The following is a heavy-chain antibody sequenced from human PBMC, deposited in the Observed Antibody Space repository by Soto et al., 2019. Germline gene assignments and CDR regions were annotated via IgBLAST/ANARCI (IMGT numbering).Heavy chain of an antibody. CDR3: ARGRGGYLDQSRNWFDP. CDR1: GGSISSYY. V-gene: IGHV4-59*01. CDR2: IYYSGST. D-gene: IGHD3-22*01. J-gene: IGHJ5*02. Sequence: PSETLSLTCTVSGGSISSYYWSWIRQPPGKGLEWIGYIYYSGSTNYNPSLKSRVTISVDTSKNQFSLKLSSVTAADTAVYYCARGRGGYLDQSRNWFDPWGQGTLVTVSS.